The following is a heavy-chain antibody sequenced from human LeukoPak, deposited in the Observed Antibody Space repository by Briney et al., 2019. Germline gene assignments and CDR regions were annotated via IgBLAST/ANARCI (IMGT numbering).Heavy chain of an antibody. D-gene: IGHD2-2*01. CDR3: ARGSRYCSSTSCYAFDY. CDR2: IYYSGST. Sequence: SETLSLTCTVSGGSISSYYWSWIRQPPGKGLEWIGYIYYSGSTYYNPSLKSRVTISVDTSKNQFSLKLSSVTAADTAVYYCARGSRYCSSTSCYAFDYWGQGTLVTVSS. V-gene: IGHV4-59*08. J-gene: IGHJ4*02. CDR1: GGSISSYY.